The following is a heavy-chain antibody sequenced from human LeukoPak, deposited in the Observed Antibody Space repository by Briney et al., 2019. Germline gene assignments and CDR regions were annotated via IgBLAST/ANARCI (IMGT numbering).Heavy chain of an antibody. CDR2: IYYSGST. CDR3: ARTTEAHSWRTRYYDYYMDV. D-gene: IGHD6-13*01. J-gene: IGHJ6*03. CDR1: GGSISSYY. Sequence: SGTLSLTCTVSGGSISSYYWSWIRQPPGKGLEWIGYIYYSGSTNYNPSLKSRVTISVDTSKNQFSLKLSSVTAADTAVYYCARTTEAHSWRTRYYDYYMDVWGKGTTVTVSS. V-gene: IGHV4-59*01.